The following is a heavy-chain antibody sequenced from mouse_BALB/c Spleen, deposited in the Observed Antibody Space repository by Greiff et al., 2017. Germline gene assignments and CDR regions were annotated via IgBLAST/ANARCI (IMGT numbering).Heavy chain of an antibody. Sequence: VQLQQPGSELVRPGASVKLSCKASGYTFTSYWMHWVKQRHGQGLEWIGQIFPASGSTNYNEMFKGKATLTVDTSSSTAYMQLSSLTSEDSAVYFCARLGADYGYDVWYFDVWGAGTTVTVSS. J-gene: IGHJ1*01. D-gene: IGHD2-2*01. CDR2: IFPASGST. CDR1: GYTFTSYW. V-gene: IGHV1S40*01. CDR3: ARLGADYGYDVWYFDV.